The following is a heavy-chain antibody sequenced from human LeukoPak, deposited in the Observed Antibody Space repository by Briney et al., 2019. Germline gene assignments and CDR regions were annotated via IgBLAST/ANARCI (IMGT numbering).Heavy chain of an antibody. CDR3: TKRGSVGTLGHFDY. CDR2: ISSNGAST. D-gene: IGHD6-13*01. Sequence: GGSLRLSCAASGFTFSSYAMSWVRQAPGKGLEWVSGISSNGASTYYVDSVKGRFTISRDNSKNTLFLQMNSLRAEDTAVYYCTKRGSVGTLGHFDYWGQGTLVTVSS. V-gene: IGHV3-23*01. CDR1: GFTFSSYA. J-gene: IGHJ4*02.